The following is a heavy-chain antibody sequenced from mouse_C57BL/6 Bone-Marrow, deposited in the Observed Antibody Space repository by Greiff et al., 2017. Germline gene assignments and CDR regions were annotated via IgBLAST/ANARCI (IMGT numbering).Heavy chain of an antibody. Sequence: QVQLQQSGPGLVAPSQSLSITCTVSGFSLTSYGVDWVRQPPGKGLEWLGVIWGGGSTTYNSALMSRLSISKDNSKSQVFFKMNSLQTDDTAMYYCATLWLRRRDYAMDYWGQGTSVTVSS. D-gene: IGHD2-2*01. V-gene: IGHV2-9*01. CDR2: IWGGGST. CDR1: GFSLTSYG. J-gene: IGHJ4*01. CDR3: ATLWLRRRDYAMDY.